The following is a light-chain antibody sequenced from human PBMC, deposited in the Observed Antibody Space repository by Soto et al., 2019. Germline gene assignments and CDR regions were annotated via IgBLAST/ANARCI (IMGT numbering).Light chain of an antibody. Sequence: EIVLTQSPATLSLSPGERATLSCRASQSVSSYLAWYQQKPGQAPRLLIYDASNRATGIPARFSGSGSGTEFTLTISSLEPEDFAVYYCQQRSNGPWTFGQGTKVEI. J-gene: IGKJ1*01. V-gene: IGKV3-11*01. CDR3: QQRSNGPWT. CDR2: DAS. CDR1: QSVSSY.